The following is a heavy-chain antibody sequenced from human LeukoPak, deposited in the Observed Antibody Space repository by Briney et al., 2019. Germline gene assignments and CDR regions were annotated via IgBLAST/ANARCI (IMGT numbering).Heavy chain of an antibody. CDR3: ARRPTTVTYFDY. D-gene: IGHD4-17*01. Sequence: PGGSLRLSCAASGFTFSSYAMSWVRLAPGKGLEWVSATSGSGGNTYYADSVKGRFTISRDNSKDTLYLQMSSLRAEDTALYYCARRPTTVTYFDYWGQGTLVTVSS. CDR2: TSGSGGNT. CDR1: GFTFSSYA. J-gene: IGHJ4*02. V-gene: IGHV3-23*01.